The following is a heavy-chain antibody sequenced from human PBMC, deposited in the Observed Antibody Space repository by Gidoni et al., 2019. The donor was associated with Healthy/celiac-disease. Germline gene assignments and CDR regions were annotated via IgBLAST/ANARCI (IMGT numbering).Heavy chain of an antibody. J-gene: IGHJ4*02. Sequence: EVQLLESGGGLVQPGGSLRLSCAASGFTFISYAMSWVRQAPGKGLEWVSAISGSGGSTYYADSVKGRFTISRDNSKNTLYLQMNSLRAEDTAVYYCATGIAAAGRLSGWGQGTLVTVSS. CDR3: ATGIAAAGRLSG. V-gene: IGHV3-23*01. D-gene: IGHD6-13*01. CDR1: GFTFISYA. CDR2: ISGSGGST.